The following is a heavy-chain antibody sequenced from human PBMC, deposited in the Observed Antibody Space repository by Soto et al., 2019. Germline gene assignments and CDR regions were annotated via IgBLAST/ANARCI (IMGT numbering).Heavy chain of an antibody. D-gene: IGHD3-10*01. CDR3: ARGRRVYYGSGFMDV. CDR1: GGSISSGDYY. V-gene: IGHV4-30-4*01. Sequence: SETLSLTCTVSGGSISSGDYYWSWIRQPPGKGLEWIGDIYHSGSTYYNPSLKSRVTISVDTSKNQFSLKLSSVTAADTAVYYCARGRRVYYGSGFMDVWGKGTTVTVSS. CDR2: IYHSGST. J-gene: IGHJ6*03.